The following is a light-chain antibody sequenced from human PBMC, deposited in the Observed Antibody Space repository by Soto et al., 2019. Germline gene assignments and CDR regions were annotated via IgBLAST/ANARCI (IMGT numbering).Light chain of an antibody. CDR2: DAS. CDR1: QRLNSH. J-gene: IGKJ4*01. V-gene: IGKV3-11*01. CDR3: QQRNNWALT. Sequence: EIGLTQSPATLSLSPGAGATLSCRASQRLNSHLAWYQQKAGPAPRLLIYDASNRATGVPARFSGSGSGTDFTLTISSLEPEDFAVYYCQQRNNWALTFGGGTKLDIK.